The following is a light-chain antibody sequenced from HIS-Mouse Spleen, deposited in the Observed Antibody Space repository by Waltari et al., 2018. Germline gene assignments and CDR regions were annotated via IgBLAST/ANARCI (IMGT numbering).Light chain of an antibody. CDR3: NSRDSSGNHVV. J-gene: IGLJ2*01. Sequence: SSELTQDPAVSVALGQTVRITCQGDSLRSYYASWYQQKPGQAPVLVIYGKNNRPSGIPYRFSGSSSGNTASLTSTGAQAEDEADYYCNSRDSSGNHVVFGGGTKLTVL. V-gene: IGLV3-19*01. CDR1: SLRSYY. CDR2: GKN.